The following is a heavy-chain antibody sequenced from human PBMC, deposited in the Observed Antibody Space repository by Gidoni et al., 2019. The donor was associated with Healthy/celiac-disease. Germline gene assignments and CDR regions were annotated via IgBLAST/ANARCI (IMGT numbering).Heavy chain of an antibody. V-gene: IGHV1-2*02. CDR3: ARAQVDSSGKPGY. CDR1: GYTFTGYY. D-gene: IGHD3-22*01. Sequence: QVQLVQSGAEVKKPGASVKVSCKASGYTFTGYYMHWVRQAPGQGLEWMGWINPNSGGTNYAQKCQGRVTMTRDTSISTAYMELSRLRSDDTAVYYCARAQVDSSGKPGYWGQGTLVTVSS. CDR2: INPNSGGT. J-gene: IGHJ4*02.